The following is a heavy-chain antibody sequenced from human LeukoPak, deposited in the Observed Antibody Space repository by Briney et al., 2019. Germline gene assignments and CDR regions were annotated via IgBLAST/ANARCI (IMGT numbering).Heavy chain of an antibody. CDR2: ISYDGSNK. Sequence: GGSLRLSCAASGFTFSSYGMHWVRQAPGKGLEWVAVISYDGSNKYYADSVKGRFTISRDNSKNTLYLQMNSLRAEYMAVYYCTTDRRSYYYFDYWGQGTLVTVSS. CDR1: GFTFSSYG. D-gene: IGHD1-26*01. V-gene: IGHV3-30*03. J-gene: IGHJ4*02. CDR3: TTDRRSYYYFDY.